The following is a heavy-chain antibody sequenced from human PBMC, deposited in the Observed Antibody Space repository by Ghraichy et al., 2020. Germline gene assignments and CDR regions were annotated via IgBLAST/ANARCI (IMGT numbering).Heavy chain of an antibody. Sequence: GGSLRLSCAASGFTFSSYAMHWVRQAPGKGLEWVAVISYDGSNKYYADSVKGRFTISRDNSKNTLYLQMNSLRAEDTAVYYCARDLAGDVDYWGQGTLVTVSS. CDR3: ARDLAGDVDY. V-gene: IGHV3-30*04. CDR2: ISYDGSNK. CDR1: GFTFSSYA. D-gene: IGHD6-19*01. J-gene: IGHJ4*02.